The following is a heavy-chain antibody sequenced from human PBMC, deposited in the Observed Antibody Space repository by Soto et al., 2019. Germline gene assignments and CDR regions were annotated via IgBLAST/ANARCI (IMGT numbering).Heavy chain of an antibody. J-gene: IGHJ3*02. CDR1: GFTFSTYG. D-gene: IGHD1-1*01. V-gene: IGHV3-33*01. CDR2: TWNDGSNK. Sequence: QVQLVESGGGVVQPGRSLRLSCVASGFTFSTYGIHWVRQAPGKGLEWVAMTWNDGSNKYYTDSMKDRFTISRDNSKNTLYLQMNSLTDEDSAVYYCTTELNDMQAFDIWGQGTMVTVSS. CDR3: TTELNDMQAFDI.